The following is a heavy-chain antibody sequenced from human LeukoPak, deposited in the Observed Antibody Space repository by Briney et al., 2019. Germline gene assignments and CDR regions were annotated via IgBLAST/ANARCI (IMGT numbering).Heavy chain of an antibody. Sequence: SETLSLTCAVYGGSFSGYYWSWIRQPPGKGLEWIGEINHSGSTNYNPSLKSRVTISVDTSKNQFSLKLSSVTAADTAVYYCARVDTAMVSLDYWGQGTLVTVSS. CDR3: ARVDTAMVSLDY. CDR1: GGSFSGYY. D-gene: IGHD5-18*01. V-gene: IGHV4-34*01. J-gene: IGHJ4*02. CDR2: INHSGST.